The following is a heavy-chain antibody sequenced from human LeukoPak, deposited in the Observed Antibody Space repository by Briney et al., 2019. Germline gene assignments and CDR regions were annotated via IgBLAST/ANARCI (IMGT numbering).Heavy chain of an antibody. V-gene: IGHV4-59*01. D-gene: IGHD6-13*01. Sequence: SETLSLTCIVSGGSISSYYWSWIRQPPGKGLEWIGYIYYSGSTNYNPSLKSRVTISVDTSKNQFSLKLSSVAAADTAVYYCARGLMMAVAGRGEFHYWGQGTLVTVSS. CDR3: ARGLMMAVAGRGEFHY. CDR2: IYYSGST. CDR1: GGSISSYY. J-gene: IGHJ4*02.